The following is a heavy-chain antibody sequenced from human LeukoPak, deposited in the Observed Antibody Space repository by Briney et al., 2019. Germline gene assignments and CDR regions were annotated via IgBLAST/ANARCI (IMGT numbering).Heavy chain of an antibody. CDR3: VGGGSGTYNAYRYYYGLDV. CDR1: GFTFSSYA. J-gene: IGHJ6*02. D-gene: IGHD3-10*01. V-gene: IGHV3-30-3*01. CDR2: ISYDGSNK. Sequence: GRSLRLSCAASGFTFSSYAMHWVRQAPGKGLEWVAVISYDGSNKYYADSVKGRFTISRDNSKNTLYLQMNSLRAEDTAVYYCVGGGSGTYNAYRYYYGLDVWGQGTPVTVSS.